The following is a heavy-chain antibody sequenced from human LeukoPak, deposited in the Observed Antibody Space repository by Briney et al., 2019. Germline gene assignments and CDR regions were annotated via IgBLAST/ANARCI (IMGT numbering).Heavy chain of an antibody. Sequence: GGSLRLSCAASGFTSNSYEMNWVRQAPGKGLEWISYISTSGSTRYYADSVKGRFTISRDNTENSLYLQMNSLRAEDTAVYYCARGDGGYYYGMDVWGKGTTVTVSS. CDR3: ARGDGGYYYGMDV. J-gene: IGHJ6*04. D-gene: IGHD4-23*01. CDR2: ISTSGSTR. CDR1: GFTSNSYE. V-gene: IGHV3-48*03.